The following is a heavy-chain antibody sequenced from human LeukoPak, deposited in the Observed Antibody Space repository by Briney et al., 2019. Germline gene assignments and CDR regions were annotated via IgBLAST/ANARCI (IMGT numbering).Heavy chain of an antibody. CDR3: VRDES. CDR1: GFTFSWYW. Sequence: GGSLRLSCGASGFTFSWYWMSWVRQAPGKGLEWVANIKKDGSEKYYVDSVKGRFTISRDNAKNSLYLQMNSLRAEDTAVYYCVRDESWGQGTLVTVSS. CDR2: IKKDGSEK. J-gene: IGHJ5*02. V-gene: IGHV3-7*01.